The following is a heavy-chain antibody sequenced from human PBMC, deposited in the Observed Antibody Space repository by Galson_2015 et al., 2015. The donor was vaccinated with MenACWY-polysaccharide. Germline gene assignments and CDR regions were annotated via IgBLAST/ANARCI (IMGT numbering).Heavy chain of an antibody. D-gene: IGHD6-13*01. J-gene: IGHJ4*02. CDR2: IRKSVNSYTT. V-gene: IGHV3-72*01. Sequence: SLRLSCAASGFTFSDHYMDWVRQAPGRGLEWVGRIRKSVNSYTTEYAASVKGRFTISRDDSKNSLYLQMNSLKTEDTAVYYCASVSSTYYFDYWGQGALVTVSS. CDR3: ASVSSTYYFDY. CDR1: GFTFSDHY.